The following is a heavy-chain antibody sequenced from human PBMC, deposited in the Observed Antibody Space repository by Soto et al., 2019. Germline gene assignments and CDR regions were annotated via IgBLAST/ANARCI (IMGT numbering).Heavy chain of an antibody. CDR3: ARARGYCSGGSCLIRWFDP. Sequence: ASVKVSCKASGYTFTGYYMHWVRQAPGQGLEWMGWINPNSGGTNYAQKFQGRVTTARDTSISTTYMELSRLKSDDTAVYYCARARGYCSGGSCLIRWFDPWGQGTLVTVSS. V-gene: IGHV1-2*02. D-gene: IGHD2-15*01. J-gene: IGHJ5*02. CDR1: GYTFTGYY. CDR2: INPNSGGT.